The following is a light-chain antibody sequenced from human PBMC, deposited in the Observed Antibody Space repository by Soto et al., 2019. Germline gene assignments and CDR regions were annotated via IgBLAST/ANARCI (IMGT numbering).Light chain of an antibody. Sequence: ETVLTQSPGPLSLSPGERATLSCRASQSVRSNYLAWYQQKPGQAPRLLIYNSSTRATGIPARCSGSGSGTDFTLTISTLETEDFALYDCHQYRDVPQTFGQGTKV. V-gene: IGKV3-20*01. CDR1: QSVRSNY. CDR3: HQYRDVPQT. CDR2: NSS. J-gene: IGKJ1*01.